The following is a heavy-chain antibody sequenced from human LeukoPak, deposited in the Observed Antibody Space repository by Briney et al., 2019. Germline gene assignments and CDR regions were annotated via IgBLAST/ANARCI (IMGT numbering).Heavy chain of an antibody. J-gene: IGHJ6*03. CDR2: IIPIFGTA. V-gene: IGHV1-69*05. CDR1: GGTFSSYA. CDR3: ASSQSYYYYYYMDV. Sequence: ASVTVSCKASGGTFSSYAISWVRQAPGQGLEWMGGIIPIFGTANYAQKFQGRVTITTDESTSTAYMELSSLRSEDTAVYYCASSQSYYYYYYMDVWGKGTTVTVSS.